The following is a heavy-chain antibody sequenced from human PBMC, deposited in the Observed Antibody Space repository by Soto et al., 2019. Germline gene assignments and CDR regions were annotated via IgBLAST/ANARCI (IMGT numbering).Heavy chain of an antibody. J-gene: IGHJ4*02. CDR2: FIAMLGTP. V-gene: IGHV1-69*13. CDR3: ARGGMANFDY. CDR1: GGTFGSHG. D-gene: IGHD6-13*01. Sequence: SVKASCKASGGTFGSHGIAWVRQAPGQGLEWMGGFIAMLGTPTYAKKVQGRATISADESLTSSYLELRSLRSEDTGVYFCARGGMANFDYWGQGTVITFSS.